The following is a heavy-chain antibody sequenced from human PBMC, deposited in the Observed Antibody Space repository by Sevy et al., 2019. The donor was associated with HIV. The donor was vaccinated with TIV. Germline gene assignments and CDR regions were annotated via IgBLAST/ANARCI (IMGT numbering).Heavy chain of an antibody. CDR3: STPRFDF. CDR2: MNTDGSST. V-gene: IGHV3-74*01. J-gene: IGHJ4*02. CDR1: GFDFSSHW. Sequence: GGSLRLSCEASGFDFSSHWMQWVRQAPGKGLVWVSRMNTDGSSTNDADSVKDRFTISRDNAKNTLYLEMNNLRDEDTALYYCSTPRFDFRGPGTLVTVSS.